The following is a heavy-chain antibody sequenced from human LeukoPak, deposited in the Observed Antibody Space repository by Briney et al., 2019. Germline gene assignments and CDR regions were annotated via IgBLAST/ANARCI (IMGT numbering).Heavy chain of an antibody. CDR1: GGSISSYY. D-gene: IGHD1-26*01. V-gene: IGHV4-59*01. J-gene: IGHJ4*02. CDR3: ARAEWELGSFGY. Sequence: SETLSLTCTVSGGSISSYYWGWIRQPPGKGLEWIGYIYYSGSTNYNPSLKSRVTISVDTSKNQFSLKLSSVTAADTAVYYCARAEWELGSFGYWGQGTLVTVSS. CDR2: IYYSGST.